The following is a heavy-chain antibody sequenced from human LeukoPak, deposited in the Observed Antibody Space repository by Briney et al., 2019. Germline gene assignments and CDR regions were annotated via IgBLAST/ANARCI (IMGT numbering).Heavy chain of an antibody. CDR2: IKQDGSEK. CDR3: ARSYRHYYGSGSYPY. CDR1: GFTFSSYG. V-gene: IGHV3-7*01. D-gene: IGHD3-10*01. Sequence: GGSLRLSCAASGFTFSSYGMHWVRQAPGKGLEWVANIKQDGSEKYYVDSVKGRFTISRDNAKNSLYLQMNSLRAEDTAVYYCARSYRHYYGSGSYPYWGQGTLVTVSS. J-gene: IGHJ4*02.